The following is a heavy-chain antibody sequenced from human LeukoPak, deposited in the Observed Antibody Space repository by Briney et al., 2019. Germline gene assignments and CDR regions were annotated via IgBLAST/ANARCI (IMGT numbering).Heavy chain of an antibody. Sequence: ASVKVSCKASEYTFTSYAMHWVRQAPGQRLEWKGWINAGNGNTKYSQKFQGRVTITRDTSASTAYMELSSLRSEDTAVYYCARSGAGGSSGSFDYWGQGTLVTVSS. CDR3: ARSGAGGSSGSFDY. D-gene: IGHD6-19*01. CDR1: EYTFTSYA. J-gene: IGHJ4*02. CDR2: INAGNGNT. V-gene: IGHV1-3*01.